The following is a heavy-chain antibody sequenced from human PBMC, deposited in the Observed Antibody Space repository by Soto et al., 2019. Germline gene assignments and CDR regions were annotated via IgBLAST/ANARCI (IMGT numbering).Heavy chain of an antibody. CDR2: ISGNTSST. CDR3: ARDYRAGTFDY. CDR1: GFTFSSYA. D-gene: IGHD3-16*02. V-gene: IGHV3-23*01. J-gene: IGHJ4*02. Sequence: PGGSLRLSCAASGFTFSSYAMSWVRQAPGKGLEWVSSISGNTSSTEYAESVKGRFTISRDSSKNTLYLQMNSLRAEDTAVYYCARDYRAGTFDYWGQGTLVTVSS.